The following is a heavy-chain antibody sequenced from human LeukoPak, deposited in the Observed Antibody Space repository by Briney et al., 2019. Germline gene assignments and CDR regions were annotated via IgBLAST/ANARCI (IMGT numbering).Heavy chain of an antibody. D-gene: IGHD6-19*01. V-gene: IGHV1-18*01. CDR2: ISAYNGNT. CDR3: ARDPFVSSGWYLYNWFDP. Sequence: ASVKVSCKASGYTFTSYGISWVRQAPGQGLEWMGWISAYNGNTNYAQKLQGRVTMTTDTSTSTAYVELRSLRSDDTAVYYCARDPFVSSGWYLYNWFDPWGQGTLVTVSS. CDR1: GYTFTSYG. J-gene: IGHJ5*02.